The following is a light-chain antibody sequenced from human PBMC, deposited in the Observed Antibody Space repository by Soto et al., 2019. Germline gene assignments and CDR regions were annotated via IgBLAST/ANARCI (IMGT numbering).Light chain of an antibody. CDR1: SSDVGSYNL. V-gene: IGLV2-23*03. CDR3: CSYPRSSTFKV. J-gene: IGLJ3*02. CDR2: EGT. Sequence: QSALTQPASVSGSPGQSITISCTGTSSDVGSYNLVSWYQKHPGKAPKLMIYEGTKRPSGVSNRFSGSKSGNTASLTISGLQAEDEADYYCCSYPRSSTFKVFGGGTQLTVL.